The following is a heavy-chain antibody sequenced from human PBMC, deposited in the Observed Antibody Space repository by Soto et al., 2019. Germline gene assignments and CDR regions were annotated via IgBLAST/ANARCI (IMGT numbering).Heavy chain of an antibody. V-gene: IGHV4-4*02. Sequence: GTLSLTCAVSGGSISSSNWWSWVRQPPGKGLEWIGEINHSGSTNYNPSLKSRVTISVDTSKNQFSLKLSSVTAADTAVYYCHRGAWASAFDIWGQGIMVTVSS. CDR1: GGSISSSNW. J-gene: IGHJ3*02. D-gene: IGHD7-27*01. CDR3: HRGAWASAFDI. CDR2: INHSGST.